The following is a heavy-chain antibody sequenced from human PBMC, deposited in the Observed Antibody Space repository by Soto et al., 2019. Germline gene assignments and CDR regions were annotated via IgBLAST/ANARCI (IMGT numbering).Heavy chain of an antibody. V-gene: IGHV3-33*01. Sequence: GGSLRLSCAASGFTFSSYGMHWVRQAPGKGLEWVAVIWYDGSNKYYADSVKGRFTISRDNSKNTLYLQMNSLRAEDTAVYYCARDTYSSGWYNYYYGMDVWGQGTKVTVSS. CDR1: GFTFSSYG. J-gene: IGHJ6*02. CDR3: ARDTYSSGWYNYYYGMDV. D-gene: IGHD6-19*01. CDR2: IWYDGSNK.